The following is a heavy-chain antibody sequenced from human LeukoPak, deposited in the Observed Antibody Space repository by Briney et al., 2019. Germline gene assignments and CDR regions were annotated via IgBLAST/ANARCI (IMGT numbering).Heavy chain of an antibody. J-gene: IGHJ4*02. CDR2: IYYSGST. CDR3: ARYTTVTTRFDY. CDR1: GGSISSYH. D-gene: IGHD4-17*01. Sequence: SETLSLTCTVSGGSISSYHWSWIRQPPGKGLEWIGYIYYSGSTNYNPSLKSRVTISVDTSKNQFSLKLSSVTAADTAVYYCARYTTVTTRFDYWGQGTLVTVSS. V-gene: IGHV4-59*08.